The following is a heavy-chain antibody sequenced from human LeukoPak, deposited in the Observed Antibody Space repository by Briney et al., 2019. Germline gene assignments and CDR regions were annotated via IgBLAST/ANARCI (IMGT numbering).Heavy chain of an antibody. CDR1: GFTFSSYG. CDR2: IRYDGSSK. V-gene: IGHV3-30*02. CDR3: AKEVWDIVVVPAAISY. J-gene: IGHJ4*02. D-gene: IGHD2-2*01. Sequence: GGSLRLSCAASGFTFSSYGMHWVRQAPGKGLEWVAFIRYDGSSKYYADSVKGRFTISRDNSKNTLYLQMNSLRAEDTAVYYCAKEVWDIVVVPAAISYWGQGTLVTVSS.